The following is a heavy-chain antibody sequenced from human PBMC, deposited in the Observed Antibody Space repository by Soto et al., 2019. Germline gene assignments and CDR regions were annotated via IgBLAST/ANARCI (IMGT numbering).Heavy chain of an antibody. Sequence: QITLKESGPTLLKPTQTRTLTCTFSGFSLSTSEVGVGWFRQPPGKALEWLALIYWEDDKRYSPFLKSRLTITKDTSKNRVVLTMTNVDPVDTATYFCAHRFDWYYFNYWGQGTLVTVSS. CDR3: AHRFDWYYFNY. V-gene: IGHV2-5*02. CDR2: IYWEDDK. J-gene: IGHJ4*02. CDR1: GFSLSTSEVG. D-gene: IGHD3-9*01.